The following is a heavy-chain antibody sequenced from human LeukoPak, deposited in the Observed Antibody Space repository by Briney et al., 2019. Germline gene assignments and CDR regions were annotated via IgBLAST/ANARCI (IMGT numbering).Heavy chain of an antibody. J-gene: IGHJ3*02. D-gene: IGHD5-18*01. V-gene: IGHV1-69*13. CDR2: IIPIFGTA. Sequence: SVKVSCKASGGTFSSYAISWVRQAPGQGLEWMGGIIPIFGTANHAQKFQGRVTITADESTSTAYMELSSLRSEDTAVYYCARVDRVGYHDAFDIWGQGTMVTVSS. CDR3: ARVDRVGYHDAFDI. CDR1: GGTFSSYA.